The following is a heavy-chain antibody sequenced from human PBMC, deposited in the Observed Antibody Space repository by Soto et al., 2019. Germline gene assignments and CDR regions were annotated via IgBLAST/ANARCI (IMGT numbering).Heavy chain of an antibody. D-gene: IGHD3-10*01. CDR1: GFTFSDYY. CDR3: AGDYYGSGILHFGY. J-gene: IGHJ4*02. Sequence: NPGGSLRLSCAASGFTFSDYYMSWIRQAPGKGLEWVSYISSSGSTIYYADSVKGRFTISRDNAKNTLYLQMNSLRAEDTAVYYCAGDYYGSGILHFGYWGQGTLVTVSS. V-gene: IGHV3-11*04. CDR2: ISSSGSTI.